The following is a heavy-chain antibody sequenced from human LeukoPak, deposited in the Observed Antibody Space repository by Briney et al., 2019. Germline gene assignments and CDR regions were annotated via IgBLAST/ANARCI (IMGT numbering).Heavy chain of an antibody. Sequence: SVKVSCKASGGTFSSYAISWVRQAPGQGLEWMGGIIPIFGTANYAQKFQGRVTITADESTSTAYMELSSLRSEDTAVYYCARGARGFYDSSGYYVSTWFDPWGQGTLVTVSS. CDR3: ARGARGFYDSSGYYVSTWFDP. V-gene: IGHV1-69*13. CDR2: IIPIFGTA. CDR1: GGTFSSYA. J-gene: IGHJ5*01. D-gene: IGHD3-22*01.